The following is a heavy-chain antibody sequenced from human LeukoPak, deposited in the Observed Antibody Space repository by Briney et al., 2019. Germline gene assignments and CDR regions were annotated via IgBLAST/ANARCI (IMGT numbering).Heavy chain of an antibody. CDR1: GFTFDDYA. V-gene: IGHV3-9*01. J-gene: IGHJ4*02. CDR2: ISWNSGSI. D-gene: IGHD4/OR15-4a*01. CDR3: TRDRAYGALDY. Sequence: GGSLRLSCAASGFTFDDYAMQWVRQAPGKGLEWVSGISWNSGSIGYADSVKGRFTISRDNAKNSVYLQMISLRDEDTAVYYCTRDRAYGALDYWGQGTLVTVSS.